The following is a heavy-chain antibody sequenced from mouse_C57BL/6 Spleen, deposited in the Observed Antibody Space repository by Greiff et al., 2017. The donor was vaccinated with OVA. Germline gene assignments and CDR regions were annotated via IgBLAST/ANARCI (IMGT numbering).Heavy chain of an antibody. V-gene: IGHV5-17*01. D-gene: IGHD2-2*01. CDR2: ISSGSSTI. CDR3: ARDLMVTFDY. Sequence: EVQLVASGGGLVKPGGSLKLSCAASGFTFSDYGMHWVRQAPEKGLEWVAYISSGSSTIYYADTVKGRFTISRDNAKNTLFLQMTSLRSEDTAMYYCARDLMVTFDYWGQGTTLTVSS. J-gene: IGHJ2*01. CDR1: GFTFSDYG.